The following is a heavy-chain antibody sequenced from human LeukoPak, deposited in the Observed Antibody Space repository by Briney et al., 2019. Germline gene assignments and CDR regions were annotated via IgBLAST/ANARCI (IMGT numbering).Heavy chain of an antibody. CDR1: GYTFTGYY. CDR3: ARGNVVVVAATPRWFDP. CDR2: INPNSGGT. J-gene: IGHJ5*02. D-gene: IGHD2-15*01. Sequence: ASVKVSCKASGYTFTGYYMHWVRQAPGRGLEWMGWINPNSGGTNYAQKFQGRVTMTRDTSISTAYMELSRLRSDDTAVYYCARGNVVVVAATPRWFDPWGQGTLVTVSS. V-gene: IGHV1-2*02.